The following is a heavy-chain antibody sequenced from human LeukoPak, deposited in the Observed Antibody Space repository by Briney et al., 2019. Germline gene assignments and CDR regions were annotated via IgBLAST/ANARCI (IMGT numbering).Heavy chain of an antibody. D-gene: IGHD3-10*01. J-gene: IGHJ4*02. Sequence: GGSLRLSCAASGFTVSSNYMSWVRQAPGKGLEWVSGISPSADIKYYADSVKGRFTISRDNSKNMLYLEVISLTADDTAVYYCAKDDAWLRFGEWSQGTLVTVSS. CDR3: AKDDAWLRFGE. CDR1: GFTVSSNY. V-gene: IGHV3-23*01. CDR2: ISPSADIK.